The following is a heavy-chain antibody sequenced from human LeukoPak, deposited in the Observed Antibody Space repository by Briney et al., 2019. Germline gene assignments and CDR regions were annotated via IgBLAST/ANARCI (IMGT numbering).Heavy chain of an antibody. Sequence: SETLSLTCAVYGGSFSGYYWSWIRQPPGKGLEGIGEINHSGSTNYNPSLKSRVTISVDTSKNQFSLKLSSVTAADTAVYYCARVGTGGYYYYYMDVWGKGTTVTVSS. CDR1: GGSFSGYY. CDR3: ARVGTGGYYYYYMDV. J-gene: IGHJ6*03. V-gene: IGHV4-34*01. D-gene: IGHD2-8*02. CDR2: INHSGST.